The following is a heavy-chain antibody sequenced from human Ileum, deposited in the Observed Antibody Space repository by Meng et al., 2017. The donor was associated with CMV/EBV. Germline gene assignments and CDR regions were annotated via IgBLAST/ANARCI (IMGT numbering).Heavy chain of an antibody. Sequence: TFSGGSISSISYYWGWIRQPPGKGLEWIGSIYYSGSTYYNPSLKSRVTISVDTSKNQFSLKLSSVTAADTAVYYCARPSVGTSSYSYWGQGTLVTVSS. CDR2: IYYSGST. D-gene: IGHD1-26*01. CDR1: GGSISSISYY. J-gene: IGHJ4*02. CDR3: ARPSVGTSSYSY. V-gene: IGHV4-39*07.